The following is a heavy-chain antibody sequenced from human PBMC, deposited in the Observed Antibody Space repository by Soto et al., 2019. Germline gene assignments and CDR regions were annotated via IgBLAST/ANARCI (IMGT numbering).Heavy chain of an antibody. J-gene: IGHJ6*02. CDR3: ARGELGIGYYYYYGMDV. V-gene: IGHV1-69*01. CDR1: GGTFSSYA. D-gene: IGHD7-27*01. Sequence: QVQLVQSGAEVKKPGSSVKVSCKASGGTFSSYAISWVQQAPGQGLEWMGGIIPIFGTANYAQKFQGRVTITADESTSTAYMELSSLRSEDTAVYYCARGELGIGYYYYYGMDVWGQGTTVTVSS. CDR2: IIPIFGTA.